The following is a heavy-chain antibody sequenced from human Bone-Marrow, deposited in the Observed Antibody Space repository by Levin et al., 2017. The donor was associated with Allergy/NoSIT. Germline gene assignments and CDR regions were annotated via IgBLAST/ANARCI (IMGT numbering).Heavy chain of an antibody. D-gene: IGHD3-10*01. CDR2: IHWDDDK. V-gene: IGHV2-5*02. CDR3: VHRSYKYDDGFDP. CDR1: GFSLSTSGVR. Sequence: VSGPTLVKPTQTLTLTCTFSGFSLSTSGVRVGWIRRPPGKALEWLALIHWDDDKRYNPSLEGRLTITKDPSKNEVILTMTNVDPVDTATYYCVHRSYKYDDGFDPWGQGTLVTVSS. J-gene: IGHJ5*02.